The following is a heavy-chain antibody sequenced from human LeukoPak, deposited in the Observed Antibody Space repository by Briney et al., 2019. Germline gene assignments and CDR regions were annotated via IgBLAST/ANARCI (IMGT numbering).Heavy chain of an antibody. J-gene: IGHJ3*02. Sequence: SETLSLTCAVSGDSFSSHYWTWIRQPPGRGLEGIGYISYIGTTNYNPSLKSRVTISIDTSKNQFSLKLSYVPTADTAVYYCARDLVTVTKGFDIWGLGTMVSVSS. V-gene: IGHV4-59*11. CDR3: ARDLVTVTKGFDI. CDR1: GDSFSSHY. D-gene: IGHD4-17*01. CDR2: ISYIGTT.